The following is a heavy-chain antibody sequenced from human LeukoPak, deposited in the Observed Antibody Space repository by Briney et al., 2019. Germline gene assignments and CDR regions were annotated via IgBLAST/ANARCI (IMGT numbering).Heavy chain of an antibody. CDR1: GGSFSGYY. J-gene: IGHJ6*03. D-gene: IGHD3-22*01. Sequence: SETLSLTCAVYGGSFSGYYWTWIRQTPGKGLEWIGEMNPSGSTNYNPSLKSRVTISVDTSKNQFSLNLSSVTAADTAVYYCARGRQDVTMMVVVMTGVSYYLDVWAKGPRSPSP. CDR3: ARGRQDVTMMVVVMTGVSYYLDV. V-gene: IGHV4-34*01. CDR2: MNPSGST.